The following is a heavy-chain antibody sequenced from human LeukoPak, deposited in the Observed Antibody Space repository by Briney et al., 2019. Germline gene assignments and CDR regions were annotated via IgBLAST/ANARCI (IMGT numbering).Heavy chain of an antibody. CDR1: GFTFSDYW. CDR2: IQQDGSEK. CDR3: AKNPPEVVVVPAAC. V-gene: IGHV3-7*01. Sequence: PGGSLRLSCAASGFTFSDYWMSWVRQAPGKGLEWVANIQQDGSEKDYVDSVKGRFTISRDNSKNTLYLQMNSLRAEDTAVYYCAKNPPEVVVVPAACWGQGTLVTVSS. D-gene: IGHD2-2*01. J-gene: IGHJ4*02.